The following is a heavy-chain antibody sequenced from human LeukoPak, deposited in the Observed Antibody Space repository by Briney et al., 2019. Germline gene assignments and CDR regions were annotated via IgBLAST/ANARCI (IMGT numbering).Heavy chain of an antibody. CDR3: ARVRGTALVNVYFDY. CDR2: ITSSSTTI. Sequence: GGSLRLSCATSGFTFTSHSMNWVRQAPGKGLEWVSFITSSSTTIYYADSVKGRFTISRDNAKNSLYLQMNSLRDEDTAVYYCARVRGTALVNVYFDYWSQGTLVTVSS. J-gene: IGHJ4*02. CDR1: GFTFTSHS. D-gene: IGHD2-21*02. V-gene: IGHV3-48*02.